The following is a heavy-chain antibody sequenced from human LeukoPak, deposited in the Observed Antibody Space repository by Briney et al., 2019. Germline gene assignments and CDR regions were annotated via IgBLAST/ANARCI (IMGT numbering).Heavy chain of an antibody. CDR3: ARDQRTVAGRYYFDY. D-gene: IGHD6-19*01. CDR1: GYTFTSYG. CDR2: ISAYNGNT. V-gene: IGHV1-18*01. Sequence: EASVKVSCKASGYTFTSYGISWVRQAPGQGLEWMGWISAYNGNTNYAQKLQGRVTMTTDTSTSTAYMELRSLRSDDTAVYYCARDQRTVAGRYYFDYWGQGTLVTVSS. J-gene: IGHJ4*02.